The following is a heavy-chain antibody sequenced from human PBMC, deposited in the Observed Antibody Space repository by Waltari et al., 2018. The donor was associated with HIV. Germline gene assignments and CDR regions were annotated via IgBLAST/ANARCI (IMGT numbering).Heavy chain of an antibody. Sequence: QVQLVESGGGLVKPGGSLRLSCAASGFTFSDYYMTWIRQAPGKGLEWLSYISSSGSIIYYADSVKGRFTISRDNAKNSLYLQMSSLRAEDTAVYYCAREGIRTFDNFDYWGQGTLVTVSS. V-gene: IGHV3-11*01. J-gene: IGHJ4*02. D-gene: IGHD3-9*01. CDR2: ISSSGSII. CDR3: AREGIRTFDNFDY. CDR1: GFTFSDYY.